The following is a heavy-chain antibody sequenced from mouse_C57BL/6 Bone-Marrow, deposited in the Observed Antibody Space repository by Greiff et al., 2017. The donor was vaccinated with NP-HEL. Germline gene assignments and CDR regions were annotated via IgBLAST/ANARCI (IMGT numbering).Heavy chain of an antibody. CDR3: ARKMGYGSPYYFDY. CDR2: IYPGDGDT. V-gene: IGHV1-80*01. CDR1: GYAFSSYW. D-gene: IGHD1-1*01. Sequence: QVQLQQSGAELVKPGASVKISCKASGYAFSSYWMNWVKQRPGKGLEWIGQIYPGDGDTNYNGKFKGKATLTADKSSSTAYMQLSSLTSEDSAVYFCARKMGYGSPYYFDYWGQGTTLTVSS. J-gene: IGHJ2*01.